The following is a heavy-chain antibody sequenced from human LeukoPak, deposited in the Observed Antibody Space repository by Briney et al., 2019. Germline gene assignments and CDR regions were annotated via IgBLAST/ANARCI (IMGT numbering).Heavy chain of an antibody. CDR3: ARVGTWIQLWLHFDY. V-gene: IGHV3-21*01. Sequence: GGSLRLSCAASGFTFSSYSMNWVRQAPGKGLEWVSSISSSSSYIYYADSVKGRFTISRDNAKNSLYLQMNSLRAEDTAVYYCARVGTWIQLWLHFDYWGQGTLVTVSS. CDR2: ISSSSSYI. D-gene: IGHD5-18*01. CDR1: GFTFSSYS. J-gene: IGHJ4*02.